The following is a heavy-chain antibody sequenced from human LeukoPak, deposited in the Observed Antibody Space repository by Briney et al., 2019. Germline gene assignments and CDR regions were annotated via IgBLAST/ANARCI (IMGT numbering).Heavy chain of an antibody. CDR3: AKHWGYSFLYFDL. CDR1: VFPFKRYP. CDR2: ISDSGGST. D-gene: IGHD7-27*01. Sequence: PGGPQRLPCPPSVFPFKRYPKIGARKAPGKGLDGVSTISDSGGSTSYADSVKGRFTISRDNSKNTLYLQMSSLRAEDTAVYYCAKHWGYSFLYFDLWGRGTLVTVSS. J-gene: IGHJ2*01. V-gene: IGHV3-23*01.